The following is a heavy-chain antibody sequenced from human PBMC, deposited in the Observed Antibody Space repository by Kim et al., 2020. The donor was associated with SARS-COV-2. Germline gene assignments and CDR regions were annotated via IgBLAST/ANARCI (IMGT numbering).Heavy chain of an antibody. Sequence: GGSLRLSCAASGFTFSSYSMNWVRQAPGKGLEWVSSISSSSSSYIYYADSVKGRFTISRDNAKNSLYLQMNSLRAEDTAVYYCARLETPGWLRYKSYYYYYGMDDWGQGTTVTVSS. D-gene: IGHD5-12*01. CDR3: ARLETPGWLRYKSYYYYYGMDD. CDR2: ISSSSSSYI. J-gene: IGHJ6*02. CDR1: GFTFSSYS. V-gene: IGHV3-21*04.